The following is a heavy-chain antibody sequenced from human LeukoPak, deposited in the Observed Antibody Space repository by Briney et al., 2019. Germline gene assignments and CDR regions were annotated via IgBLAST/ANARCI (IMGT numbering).Heavy chain of an antibody. J-gene: IGHJ2*01. CDR2: IYYSGST. Sequence: PSETLSLTCTVSGGSISSYYWSWIRQPPGKGLEWIGYIYYSGSTNYNPSLKSRVTISVDTSKNQFSLKLSSVTAADTAVYYCARHATSYARYVYNFRYFDLWGRGTLVTVSS. V-gene: IGHV4-59*08. CDR3: ARHATSYARYVYNFRYFDL. CDR1: GGSISSYY. D-gene: IGHD5-24*01.